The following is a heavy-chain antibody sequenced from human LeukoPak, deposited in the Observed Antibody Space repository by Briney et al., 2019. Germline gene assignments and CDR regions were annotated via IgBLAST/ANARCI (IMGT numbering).Heavy chain of an antibody. V-gene: IGHV4-30-2*01. D-gene: IGHD3-9*01. J-gene: IGHJ4*02. CDR3: ARAPYDILTGYFLFDS. CDR2: IYHRGST. CDR1: GSAVSSDDHF. Sequence: PSQTLSLTCAVSGSAVSSDDHFWSWIRQPPGRGLEWIGYIYHRGSTSYNPSLRSRVTVSLDKSRNQFSLNLYSVTAADTAVYYCARAPYDILTGYFLFDSWGQGILVTVSS.